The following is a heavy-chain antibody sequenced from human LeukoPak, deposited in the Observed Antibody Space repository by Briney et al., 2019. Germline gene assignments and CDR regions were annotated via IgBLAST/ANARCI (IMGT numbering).Heavy chain of an antibody. Sequence: GGSLRLSCSASGFTFSSYAMGWVRQAPGKGLEWVSGISGNGGKTHYADSVKGRFTISRDNSKNTLYLQVNSLRADDTAVYYCAKERSSGWPFDYWGQGTLVTVSS. D-gene: IGHD6-19*01. V-gene: IGHV3-23*01. J-gene: IGHJ4*02. CDR2: ISGNGGKT. CDR1: GFTFSSYA. CDR3: AKERSSGWPFDY.